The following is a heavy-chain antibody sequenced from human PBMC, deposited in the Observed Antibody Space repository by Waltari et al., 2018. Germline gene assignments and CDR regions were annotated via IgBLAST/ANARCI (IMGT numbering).Heavy chain of an antibody. CDR3: AKAIASSGSYSDY. V-gene: IGHV3-30*18. CDR1: GFTFSSSA. J-gene: IGHJ4*02. CDR2: IWDNGSYK. Sequence: QVQLVESGGGVVQPGTSLRLSCAASGFTFSSSAMHWVRQAPGKGLECVAVIWDNGSYKYDGDSVKGRFTISRDNSRNTLYLQMHSLRGEDTAIYYCAKAIASSGSYSDYWGQGTLVTVSS. D-gene: IGHD3-10*01.